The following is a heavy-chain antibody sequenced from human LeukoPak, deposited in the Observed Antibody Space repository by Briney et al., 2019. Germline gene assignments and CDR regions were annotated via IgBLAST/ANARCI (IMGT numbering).Heavy chain of an antibody. J-gene: IGHJ3*02. D-gene: IGHD1-26*01. Sequence: PSETLSLTCTVSGGSVSSYYWSWIRQPPGKGLEWIGYIYYSGSTNYNPSLKSRVTISVDTSKNQFSLKLNSITTAATAVYYCARVRLSGTYLGAFEIWGQGTMVTVSS. CDR2: IYYSGST. CDR3: ARVRLSGTYLGAFEI. V-gene: IGHV4-59*02. CDR1: GGSVSSYY.